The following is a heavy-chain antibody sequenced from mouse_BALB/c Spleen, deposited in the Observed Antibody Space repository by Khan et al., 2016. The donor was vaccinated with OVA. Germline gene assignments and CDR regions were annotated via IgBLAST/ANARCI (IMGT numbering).Heavy chain of an antibody. V-gene: IGHV3-6*02. CDR1: DYSITSGFY. Sequence: EVQLQESGPGLVKPSQSLSLTCSVTDYSITSGFYWNWIRQFPGNKLEWMGYISYDGSNNYNPSLKNRISITRDTSKNQFFLNLNSVTTEDTATYFWARGYAGYYFAYWGQGTLITVSA. D-gene: IGHD2-3*01. CDR2: ISYDGSN. J-gene: IGHJ3*01. CDR3: ARGYAGYYFAY.